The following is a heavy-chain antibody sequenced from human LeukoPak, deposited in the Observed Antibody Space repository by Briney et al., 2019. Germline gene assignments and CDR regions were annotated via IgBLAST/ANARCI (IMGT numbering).Heavy chain of an antibody. CDR3: AKEGYYYDSSGYNYYYGVDV. CDR1: GFTFSSYG. V-gene: IGHV3-30*18. CDR2: ISYDGSNK. Sequence: PGGSLRLSCAPSGFTFSSYGMHWVRQAPGKGLEWVAVISYDGSNKYYADSVKGRFTISRDNSKNTLYLQMNSLRAEDTAVYYCAKEGYYYDSSGYNYYYGVDVWGQGTTVTVSS. D-gene: IGHD3-22*01. J-gene: IGHJ6*02.